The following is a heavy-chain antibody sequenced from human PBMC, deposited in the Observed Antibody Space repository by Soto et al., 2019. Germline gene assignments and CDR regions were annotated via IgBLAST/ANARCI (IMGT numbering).Heavy chain of an antibody. J-gene: IGHJ5*02. CDR2: ISSNSAYI. CDR1: GFTFRSFT. Sequence: GGSLRLSCAASGFTFRSFTMNWVRQAPGKGLEWVPTISSNSAYIYYTDALRGRFTISRDNAKNSLHLQMNSLRAEDTAVYYCTRDASRDSSARGWFDPWGPGTLVTVSS. CDR3: TRDASRDSSARGWFDP. D-gene: IGHD6-13*01. V-gene: IGHV3-21*01.